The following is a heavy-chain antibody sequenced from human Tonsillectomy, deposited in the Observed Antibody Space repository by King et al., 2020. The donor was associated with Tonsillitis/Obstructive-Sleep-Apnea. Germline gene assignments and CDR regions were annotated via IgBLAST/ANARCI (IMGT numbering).Heavy chain of an antibody. CDR3: ARVTGSCSGGSCYSAYYYYMDV. J-gene: IGHJ6*03. Sequence: VQLQQWGAGLLKPSETLSLTCAVYGGSFSGYYWSWIRQPPGKGLEWIGKINHSGSTNYNPSLKSRVTISVDTSKNHFSRKLSSVTAADTAVYYCARVTGSCSGGSCYSAYYYYMDVWGKGTPVTVSS. CDR1: GGSFSGYY. CDR2: INHSGST. D-gene: IGHD2-15*01. V-gene: IGHV4-34*01.